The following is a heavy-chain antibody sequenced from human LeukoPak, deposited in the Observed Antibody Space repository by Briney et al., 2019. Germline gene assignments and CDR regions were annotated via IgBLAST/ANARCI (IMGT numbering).Heavy chain of an antibody. CDR3: ARDNCSGGSCYRPFDY. J-gene: IGHJ4*02. D-gene: IGHD2-15*01. V-gene: IGHV4-34*01. CDR1: GGSFSGYY. Sequence: SETLSLTCAVYGGSFSGYYWSWIRQPPGKGLEWIGEINHSGSTNYNPSLKSRVTISVDKSKNQFSLKLSSVTAADTAVYYCARDNCSGGSCYRPFDYWGQGTLVTVSS. CDR2: INHSGST.